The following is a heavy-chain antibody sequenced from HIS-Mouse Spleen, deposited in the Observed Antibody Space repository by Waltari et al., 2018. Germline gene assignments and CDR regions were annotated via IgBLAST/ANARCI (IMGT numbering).Heavy chain of an antibody. V-gene: IGHV3-53*02. CDR2: IYRGGRK. J-gene: IGHJ4*02. CDR1: GFTVSSNY. Sequence: EVQLVETGGGLIQPGGSLRLSCAASGFTVSSNYMSWVRQAPGKGLEWCAVIYRGGRKYYADSVKGRFTISRDNSKNTRYLQMNSLRAEDTAVYYCAAHYYGSGSYYNFDYWGQGTLVTVSS. D-gene: IGHD3-10*01. CDR3: AAHYYGSGSYYNFDY.